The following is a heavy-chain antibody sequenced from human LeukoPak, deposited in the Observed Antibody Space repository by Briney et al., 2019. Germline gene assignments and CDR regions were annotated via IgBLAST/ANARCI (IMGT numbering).Heavy chain of an antibody. D-gene: IGHD3-10*01. J-gene: IGHJ5*02. Sequence: SQTLSLTCAISGDSVSSNGAAWNWIRQSPTRGLEWLGRTYYKSKWYNDYAVSVKSRITISPDTSKKQFSLQLNSVTPEDTAVYYCAREKVVRGGNWFDPWGQGTLVTVSS. V-gene: IGHV6-1*01. CDR1: GDSVSSNGAA. CDR2: TYYKSKWYN. CDR3: AREKVVRGGNWFDP.